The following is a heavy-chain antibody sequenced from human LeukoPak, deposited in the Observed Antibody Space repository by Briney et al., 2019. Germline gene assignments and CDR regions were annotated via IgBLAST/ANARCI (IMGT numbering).Heavy chain of an antibody. D-gene: IGHD3-3*01. V-gene: IGHV3-66*01. CDR3: ARGIDDFWSGYYFDY. Sequence: GGSLRLSCVVSGFTVSNNYMSWVRQAPRKGLEWVSLIYSGGSTYYADSVKGRFTISRDNAKNSLYLQMNSLRAEDTAVYYCARGIDDFWSGYYFDYWGQGTLVTVSS. CDR1: GFTVSNNY. J-gene: IGHJ4*02. CDR2: IYSGGST.